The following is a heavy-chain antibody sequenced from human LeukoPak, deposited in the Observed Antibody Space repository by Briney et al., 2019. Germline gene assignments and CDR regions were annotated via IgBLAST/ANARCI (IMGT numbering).Heavy chain of an antibody. J-gene: IGHJ1*01. V-gene: IGHV1-69*04. D-gene: IGHD3-22*01. CDR3: ARTKDYYDSSEEILEYFQH. CDR1: GGTFSSYA. CDR2: IIPIFGIA. Sequence: SVKVSCKASGGTFSSYAISWVRQAPGQGLEWMGRIIPIFGIANYAQKFQGRVTITADKSTSTAYMELSSLRSEDTAVYYCARTKDYYDSSEEILEYFQHWGQGTLVTVSS.